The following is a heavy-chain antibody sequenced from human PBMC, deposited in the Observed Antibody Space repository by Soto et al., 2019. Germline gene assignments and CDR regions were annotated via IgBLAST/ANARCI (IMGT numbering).Heavy chain of an antibody. J-gene: IGHJ3*02. CDR2: ISYDGSNK. Sequence: GGSLRLSCAASGFTFSSYGMHWVRQAPGKGLEWVAVISYDGSNKYYADSVKGRFTISRDNSKNTLYLQMNSLRAEDTAVYYFAKEPTTLGVFYAFDIWGKGTMVTVAS. CDR3: AKEPTTLGVFYAFDI. D-gene: IGHD3-9*01. CDR1: GFTFSSYG. V-gene: IGHV3-30*18.